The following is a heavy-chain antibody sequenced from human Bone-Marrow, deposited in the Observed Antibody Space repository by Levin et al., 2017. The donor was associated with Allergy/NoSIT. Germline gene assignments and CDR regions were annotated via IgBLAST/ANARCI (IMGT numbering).Heavy chain of an antibody. J-gene: IGHJ4*02. CDR1: GFPFSIAW. V-gene: IGHV3-15*01. CDR2: IKSKSGGETT. CDR3: TTEDLKN. Sequence: GESLKISCATSGFPFSIAWMSWVRQAPGKGLEWVGRIKSKSGGETTDYAAPVEGRFTISRDDSKSMVYLQMDSLKTEDTAVYFCTTEDLKNWGRGTLVIVSS.